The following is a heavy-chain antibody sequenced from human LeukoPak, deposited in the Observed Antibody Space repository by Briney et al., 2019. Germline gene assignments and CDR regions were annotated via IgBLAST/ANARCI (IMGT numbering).Heavy chain of an antibody. V-gene: IGHV4-59*01. D-gene: IGHD6-19*01. CDR1: GGSISSYY. CDR2: IHHSGGT. Sequence: KPSETLSLTCTVSGGSISSYYWSWIRQPPGKGLERIGNIHHSGGTNYNPSLKSRVTMSVDASKNQLSLKLSSVTAADTAMYYCALDSSGWSDDSFDIWGQGTTVTVSS. CDR3: ALDSSGWSDDSFDI. J-gene: IGHJ3*02.